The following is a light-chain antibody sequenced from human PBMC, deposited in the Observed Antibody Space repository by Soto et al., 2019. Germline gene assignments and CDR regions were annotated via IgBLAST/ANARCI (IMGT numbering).Light chain of an antibody. CDR3: QQSYSTPKT. J-gene: IGKJ1*01. CDR1: QSISSY. CDR2: AAS. Sequence: DIQMTQSPSSLSASVGDRVTITCRASQSISSYLNWYQQKPGKAPKLLIYAASSLQSGVPSRFSGSGSGTDFTLTISSLQPEDFATYYCQQSYSTPKTFGXGX. V-gene: IGKV1-39*01.